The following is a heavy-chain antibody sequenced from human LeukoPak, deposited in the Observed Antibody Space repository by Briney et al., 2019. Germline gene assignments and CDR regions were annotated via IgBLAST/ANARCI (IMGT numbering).Heavy chain of an antibody. J-gene: IGHJ4*02. CDR3: ARDRARPNYDILTGEDYFDY. CDR1: GFTFSSYW. Sequence: PGGSLRLSCAASGFTFSSYWMSWVRQAPGKGLEWVANIKQDGSEKYYVDSVKGRFTISRDNAKNSLYLQMNSLGAEDTAVYYCARDRARPNYDILTGEDYFDYWGQGTLVSVSS. D-gene: IGHD3-9*01. V-gene: IGHV3-7*03. CDR2: IKQDGSEK.